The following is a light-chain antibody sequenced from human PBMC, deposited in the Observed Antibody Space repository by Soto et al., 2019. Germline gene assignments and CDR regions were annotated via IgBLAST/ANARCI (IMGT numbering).Light chain of an antibody. V-gene: IGKV3-11*01. CDR3: EQRSNWPRST. J-gene: IGKJ5*01. CDR1: QSVSSY. Sequence: ESVFTQSQDTKSLSPGERATLCCGASQSVSSYLAWYQQKPGQAPRLLIYDASNRATGIPARFSGSGSGTDYALTIRSLEPEEFAVYYCEQRSNWPRSTFGEGTRLEIK. CDR2: DAS.